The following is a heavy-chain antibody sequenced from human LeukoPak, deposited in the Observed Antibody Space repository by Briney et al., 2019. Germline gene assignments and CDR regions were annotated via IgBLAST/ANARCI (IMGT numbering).Heavy chain of an antibody. V-gene: IGHV3-20*04. Sequence: GSLRLSCAASGFTFDDYGMSWVRQAPGKGLEWVSGINWNGGSTGYADSVKGRFTISRDNAKNSLYLQMNSLRAEDTALYYCARGEGLDQILDYWGQGTLVTVSS. D-gene: IGHD1/OR15-1a*01. CDR1: GFTFDDYG. CDR2: INWNGGST. CDR3: ARGEGLDQILDY. J-gene: IGHJ4*02.